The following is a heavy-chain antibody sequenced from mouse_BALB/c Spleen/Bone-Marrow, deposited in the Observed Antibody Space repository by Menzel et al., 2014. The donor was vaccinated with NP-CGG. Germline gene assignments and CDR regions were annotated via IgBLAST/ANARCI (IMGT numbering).Heavy chain of an antibody. D-gene: IGHD2-14*01. CDR2: INPYNDGT. Sequence: EVKLVESGPELVKPGASVKMSCKASGYTFTSYVMHWVKQKPGQGLEWIGYINPYNDGTKYNEKFKGMATLTSDRSSSTAYMELSSLTSEDSAVYYGAKGGNYRYDFDYWGQGTTLTVSS. J-gene: IGHJ2*01. CDR1: GYTFTSYV. CDR3: AKGGNYRYDFDY. V-gene: IGHV1-14*01.